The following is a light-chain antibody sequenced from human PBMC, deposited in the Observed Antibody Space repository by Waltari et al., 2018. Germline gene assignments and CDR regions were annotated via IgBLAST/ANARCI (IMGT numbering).Light chain of an antibody. Sequence: SYELTQPPPVSVSPGQTARIPCPGDTLPRKDAYGYQQNSGQAPVLVIFEDNKRPSGIPERFSGSISGTMATLTISGAQVEDEADYYCYSTDSSSKGVFGAGTKVTVL. V-gene: IGLV3-10*01. J-gene: IGLJ1*01. CDR1: TLPRKD. CDR2: EDN. CDR3: YSTDSSSKGV.